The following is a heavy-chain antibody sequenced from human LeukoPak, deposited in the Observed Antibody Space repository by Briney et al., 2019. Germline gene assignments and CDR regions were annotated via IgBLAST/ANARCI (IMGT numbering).Heavy chain of an antibody. CDR3: ARITMVRGVSGWFDP. J-gene: IGHJ5*02. CDR2: ISGSGGST. CDR1: GFSFSSHA. D-gene: IGHD3-10*01. V-gene: IGHV3-23*01. Sequence: GGSLRLSCAASGFSFSSHAMSWVRQAPGKGLEWVSAISGSGGSTYYADSVKGRFTISRDNSKNTLYLQMNSLRAEDTAVYYCARITMVRGVSGWFDPWGQGTLVTVSS.